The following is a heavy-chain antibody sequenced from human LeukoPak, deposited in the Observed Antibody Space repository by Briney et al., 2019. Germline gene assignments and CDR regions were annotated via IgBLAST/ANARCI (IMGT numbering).Heavy chain of an antibody. CDR1: GYTFTSYD. V-gene: IGHV1-8*03. CDR2: MNPNSGNT. D-gene: IGHD3-10*01. J-gene: IGHJ5*02. Sequence: ASVKVSCKASGYTFTSYDINWVRQATGQGLEWMGWMNPNSGNTGYAQKFQGRVTITGNTSISTAYMELSSLRSEDTAVYYRARGPELLWFGELNWFDPWGQGTLVTVSS. CDR3: ARGPELLWFGELNWFDP.